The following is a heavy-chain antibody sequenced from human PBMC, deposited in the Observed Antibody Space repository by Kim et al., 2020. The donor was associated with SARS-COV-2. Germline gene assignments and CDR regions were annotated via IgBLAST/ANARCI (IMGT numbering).Heavy chain of an antibody. CDR1: GFTFSSYA. CDR2: ISYDGSNK. Sequence: GGSLRLSCAASGFTFSSYAMHWVRQAPGKGLEWVAVISYDGSNKYYADSVKGRFTISRDNSKNTLYLQMNSLRAEDTAVYYCARAGSRWLQLGYWGQGTLVTVSS. CDR3: ARAGSRWLQLGY. J-gene: IGHJ4*02. V-gene: IGHV3-30-3*01. D-gene: IGHD5-12*01.